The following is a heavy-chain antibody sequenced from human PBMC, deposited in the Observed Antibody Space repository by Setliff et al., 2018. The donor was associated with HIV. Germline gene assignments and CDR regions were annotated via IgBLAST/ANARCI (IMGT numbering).Heavy chain of an antibody. V-gene: IGHV4-39*07. D-gene: IGHD1-1*01. CDR2: IHYSGST. CDR1: GGSISTSSYY. CDR3: ARGNEGLAFDI. Sequence: SETLSLTCTVSGGSISTSSYYWGWIRQPPGKGLEWIGSIHYSGSTNYNPSLKSRVTISVDTSKNQFSLKLSSVTAADTALYFCARGNEGLAFDIWGQGTMVTVSS. J-gene: IGHJ3*02.